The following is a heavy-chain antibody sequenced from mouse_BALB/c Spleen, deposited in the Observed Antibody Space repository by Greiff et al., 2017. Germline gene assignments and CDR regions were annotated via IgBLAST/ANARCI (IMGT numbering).Heavy chain of an antibody. D-gene: IGHD2-3*01. V-gene: IGHV2-9*02. CDR1: GFSFTSYG. Sequence: VQRVESGPGLVAPSQSLSITCTVSGFSFTSYGVHWVRQPPGKGLEWLGVIWAGGSTNYNSALMSRLSISKDNSKSQVFLKMNSLQTDDTAMYYCASNYDGYHLFAYWGQGTLVTVSA. CDR3: ASNYDGYHLFAY. J-gene: IGHJ3*01. CDR2: IWAGGST.